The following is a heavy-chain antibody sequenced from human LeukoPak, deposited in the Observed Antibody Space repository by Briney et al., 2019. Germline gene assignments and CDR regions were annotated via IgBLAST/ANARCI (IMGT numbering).Heavy chain of an antibody. V-gene: IGHV1-46*01. Sequence: GASVKVSCKASGYTFTSYYMHWVRQAPGQGLEWMGIINPSGGSTSYAQKFQGRVTMTRDTSTSTVYMELSSLRSEDTAVYFCARVGSKPEYYYDSSAFYYGGYYFDYWGQGTLVTVSS. J-gene: IGHJ4*02. CDR1: GYTFTSYY. CDR2: INPSGGST. D-gene: IGHD3-22*01. CDR3: ARVGSKPEYYYDSSAFYYGGYYFDY.